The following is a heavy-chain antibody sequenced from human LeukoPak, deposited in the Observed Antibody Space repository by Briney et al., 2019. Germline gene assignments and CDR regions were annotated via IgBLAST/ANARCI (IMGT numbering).Heavy chain of an antibody. J-gene: IGHJ4*02. Sequence: TSETLSLTCTVSGYSISSGYYWGWIRQPPGKGLEWIGSIYHSGSTYYNPSLKSRVTISVGTSKNQFSLKLSSVTAADTAVYYCARDSSSWSRNLDYWGQGTLVTVSS. V-gene: IGHV4-38-2*02. CDR1: GYSISSGYY. CDR2: IYHSGST. CDR3: ARDSSSWSRNLDY. D-gene: IGHD6-13*01.